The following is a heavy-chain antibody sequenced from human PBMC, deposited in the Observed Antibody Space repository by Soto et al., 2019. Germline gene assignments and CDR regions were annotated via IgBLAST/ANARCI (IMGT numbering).Heavy chain of an antibody. Sequence: PSETLSLTCTFSYGSISVSNVFWVLVRQPPGKGLEWIGNIDYSGTAYFNPSLGTRVTFPVDTSKNQFSLTLYSVTAADTAGEYGARTTRRHLDVWGKRILVTVYS. V-gene: IGHV4-39*01. CDR2: IDYSGTA. D-gene: IGHD4-4*01. CDR1: YGSISVSNVF. CDR3: ARTTRRHLDV. J-gene: IGHJ4*02.